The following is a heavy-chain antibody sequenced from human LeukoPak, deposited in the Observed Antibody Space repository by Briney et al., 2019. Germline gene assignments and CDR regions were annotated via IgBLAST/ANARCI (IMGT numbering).Heavy chain of an antibody. V-gene: IGHV1-2*02. D-gene: IGHD3-3*01. Sequence: ASVKVSCKASGYTFTSYGISWMRQAPGQGLEWMGWINPNSGGTNYAEKFQGRVTMTRDTSIRTAYMELSRLRSDDTAVYYCARGLRFWSGYYTDDAFDIWGLGTMVTVSS. CDR2: INPNSGGT. CDR3: ARGLRFWSGYYTDDAFDI. CDR1: GYTFTSYG. J-gene: IGHJ3*02.